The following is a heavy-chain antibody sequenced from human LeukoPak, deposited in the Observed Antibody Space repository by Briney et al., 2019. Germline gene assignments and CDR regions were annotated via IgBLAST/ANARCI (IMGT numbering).Heavy chain of an antibody. CDR1: GYSFTTYW. V-gene: IGHV5-51*01. Sequence: GKSLKISCKCSGYSFTTYWIVWVRQMPGKGLEWMGIIYPGDSDTRYSPSFQGQVTISADKSFSTAYLQWSSLKASDTAMYYCARRDRSWYDSWGQGTLVTVSS. CDR3: ARRDRSWYDS. CDR2: IYPGDSDT. J-gene: IGHJ5*01.